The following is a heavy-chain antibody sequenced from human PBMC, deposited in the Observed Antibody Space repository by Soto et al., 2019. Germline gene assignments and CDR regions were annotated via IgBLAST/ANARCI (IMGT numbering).Heavy chain of an antibody. D-gene: IGHD6-19*01. CDR2: IDSSGEK. CDR1: GLLITDSEMG. CDR3: ARRHLAVAVSPWFDP. V-gene: IGHV2-26*01. J-gene: IGHJ5*02. Sequence: QVTLKESGPVLVKPTETLTLRCTVSGLLITDSEMGVSWIRQPPGQPLEWLAHIDSSGEKSYRTFLKSRLAISKDTSKSQILLTMTNMDPEDTATYYCARRHLAVAVSPWFDPWGQGIPVTVSS.